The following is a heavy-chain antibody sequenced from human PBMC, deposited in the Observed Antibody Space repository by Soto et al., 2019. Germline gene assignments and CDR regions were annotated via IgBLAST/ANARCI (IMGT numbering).Heavy chain of an antibody. J-gene: IGHJ3*02. CDR2: INAGNGNT. V-gene: IGHV1-3*01. Sequence: ASVKVSCKASGYTFTSYAMHWVRQAPGQRLEWMGWINAGNGNTKYSQKFQGWVTMTRDTSISTAYMELSRLRSDDTAVYYCARAREYSSSSGAFDIWGQGTMVTVS. CDR3: ARAREYSSSSGAFDI. D-gene: IGHD6-13*01. CDR1: GYTFTSYA.